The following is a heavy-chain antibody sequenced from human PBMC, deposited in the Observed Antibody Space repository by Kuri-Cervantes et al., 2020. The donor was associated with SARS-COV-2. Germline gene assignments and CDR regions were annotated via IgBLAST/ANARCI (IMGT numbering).Heavy chain of an antibody. J-gene: IGHJ3*02. D-gene: IGHD3-3*01. CDR3: ARALWSGYCTFDI. Sequence: SETLSLTCTVSGGSISSYYWSWIRQPPGKGLEWIGYTYYSRSTNYNPSLKSRVTISVDTSKNQFSLKLISVTAADTAVYYCARALWSGYCTFDIWGQGTMVTVSS. CDR1: GGSISSYY. CDR2: TYYSRST. V-gene: IGHV4-59*01.